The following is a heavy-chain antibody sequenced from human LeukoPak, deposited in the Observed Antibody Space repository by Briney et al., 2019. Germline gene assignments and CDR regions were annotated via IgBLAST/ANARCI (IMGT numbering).Heavy chain of an antibody. CDR1: GFTFSSYG. D-gene: IGHD4-17*01. J-gene: IGHJ4*02. V-gene: IGHV3-23*01. CDR2: ISGSGGST. Sequence: GGTLRLSCAASGFTFSSYGMSWVRQAPGKGLEWVSAISGSGGSTYYADSVKGRFTISRDNAKNSLYLQMNSLRAEDMALYYCAKGRGLSYDYGVDYWGQGTLVTVSS. CDR3: AKGRGLSYDYGVDY.